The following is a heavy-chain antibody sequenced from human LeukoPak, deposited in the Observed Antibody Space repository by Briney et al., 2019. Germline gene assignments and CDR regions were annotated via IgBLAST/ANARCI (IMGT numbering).Heavy chain of an antibody. CDR2: ISGSGGST. J-gene: IGHJ4*02. V-gene: IGHV3-23*01. D-gene: IGHD3-9*01. CDR3: AKDSVLRYFDWLSFIDY. CDR1: GFTFSSYA. Sequence: GGSLRLSCAASGFTFSSYAMSWVRQAQGKGLEWVSAISGSGGSTYYADSVKGRFTISRDNPKNTLYLQMNSLRAEDTAVYYCAKDSVLRYFDWLSFIDYWGQGTLVTVSS.